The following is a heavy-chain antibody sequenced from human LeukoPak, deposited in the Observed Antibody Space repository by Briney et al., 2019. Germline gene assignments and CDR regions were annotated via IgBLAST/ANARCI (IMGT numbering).Heavy chain of an antibody. CDR2: IKQDGSVQ. V-gene: IGHV3-7*01. J-gene: IGHJ3*02. Sequence: GGSLRLSCAASGFTFSSYSMNWVRQAPGKGLEWVANIKQDGSVQYYVDSVKGRFTISRDNAKNSLYLQMNSLRAEDTAVYYCVRDLDVYSSGWYDAFDIWGQGTMVTVSS. CDR1: GFTFSSYS. CDR3: VRDLDVYSSGWYDAFDI. D-gene: IGHD6-19*01.